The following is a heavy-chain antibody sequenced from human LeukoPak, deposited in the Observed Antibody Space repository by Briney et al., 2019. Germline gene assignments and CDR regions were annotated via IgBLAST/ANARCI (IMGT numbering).Heavy chain of an antibody. CDR1: GYTLTESS. CDR3: VTDIRSGWRNY. CDR2: IDPEDGEA. Sequence: ASVKVSCKVSGYTLTESSVHWVRQPPGKRLEWMGGIDPEDGEAIFAPKIQGRVTMTEDTSTDTAYLELRSLRSDDTAVYYCVTDIRSGWRNYWGQGTLITVSS. V-gene: IGHV1-24*01. J-gene: IGHJ4*02. D-gene: IGHD6-19*01.